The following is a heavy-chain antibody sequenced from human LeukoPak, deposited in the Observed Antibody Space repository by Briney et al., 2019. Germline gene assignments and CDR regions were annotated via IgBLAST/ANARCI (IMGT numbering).Heavy chain of an antibody. V-gene: IGHV4-39*07. CDR1: GGSISSSSYY. J-gene: IGHJ4*02. D-gene: IGHD3-3*01. CDR2: IYYSGST. CDR3: ARALEWLLSPTHFDY. Sequence: SETLSLTCTVSGGSISSSSYYWGWIRQPPGKGLEWIGSIYYSGSTYYNPSLKSRVTISVDTSKNQFSLKLSSVTAADTAVYYCARALEWLLSPTHFDYWGQGTLVTVSS.